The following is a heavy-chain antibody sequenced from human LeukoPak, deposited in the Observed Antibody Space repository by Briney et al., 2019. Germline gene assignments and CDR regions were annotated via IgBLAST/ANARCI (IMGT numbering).Heavy chain of an antibody. CDR3: ARIFCSGASCYSHDY. D-gene: IGHD2-15*01. CDR2: IYHSGGT. CDR1: GYSISSGYS. V-gene: IGHV4-38-2*02. Sequence: PSETLSLTCTVSGYSISSGYSWGWIRQPPGKGLEWIGTIYHSGGTYYSPSLKSRVTISLDTSKNQFSLRVTSVTAADTAVYYCARIFCSGASCYSHDYWGQGTLVTVSS. J-gene: IGHJ4*02.